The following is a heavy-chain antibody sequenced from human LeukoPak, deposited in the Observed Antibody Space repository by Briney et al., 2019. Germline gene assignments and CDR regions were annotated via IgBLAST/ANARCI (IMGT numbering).Heavy chain of an antibody. Sequence: SVKVSCKASGGTFSSYAISWVRQAPGQGLEWMGGIIPIFGTANYAQKFQGRVTITADESTSTAYMELSSLRSEDTAVYYCARLSAYKVVVITTFSYAFDIWGQGTMVTVSS. CDR2: IIPIFGTA. J-gene: IGHJ3*02. D-gene: IGHD3-22*01. CDR1: GGTFSSYA. CDR3: ARLSAYKVVVITTFSYAFDI. V-gene: IGHV1-69*13.